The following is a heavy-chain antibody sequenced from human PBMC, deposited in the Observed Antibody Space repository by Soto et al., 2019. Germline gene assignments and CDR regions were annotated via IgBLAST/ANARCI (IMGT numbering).Heavy chain of an antibody. D-gene: IGHD5-18*01. CDR1: GGTFSSYA. V-gene: IGHV1-69*01. Sequence: QVQLVQSGAEVKKPGSSVKVSCKASGGTFSSYAISWVRQAPGQGLEWMGGIIPIFGTANYAQKFQGRVTITADESTSTAYMELSSLRSEDTAVYYCAGGRGVPGYSYGPFFDYWGQGTLVTVSS. CDR2: IIPIFGTA. CDR3: AGGRGVPGYSYGPFFDY. J-gene: IGHJ4*02.